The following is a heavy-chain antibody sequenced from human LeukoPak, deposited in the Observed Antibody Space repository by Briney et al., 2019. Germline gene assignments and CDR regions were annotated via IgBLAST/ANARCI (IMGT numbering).Heavy chain of an antibody. Sequence: PSETLSLTCAVSGYSITNGYHWGWIRQPPGKGLEWIGTIFHRGSTYYNPSLKSRVTISVDTSKNQFSLKLSSVTAADSAVYYCARHRYSYDYSFDYWRQGALVTVPS. D-gene: IGHD5-18*01. J-gene: IGHJ4*02. CDR1: GYSITNGYH. V-gene: IGHV4-38-2*01. CDR2: IFHRGST. CDR3: ARHRYSYDYSFDY.